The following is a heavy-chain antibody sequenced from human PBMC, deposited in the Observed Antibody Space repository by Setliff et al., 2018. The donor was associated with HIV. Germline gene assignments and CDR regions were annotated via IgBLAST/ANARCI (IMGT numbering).Heavy chain of an antibody. D-gene: IGHD2-15*01. Sequence: GGSLRLSCAASGFTFSSYWMHWVRQAPGKGLVWVSRLNTDGSSTKYADSVKGRFTISRDNAKNTLYLQMNSLRAEDTAVYYCARDPAVVIPGYFDLWGRGTLVTVSS. V-gene: IGHV3-74*03. J-gene: IGHJ2*01. CDR3: ARDPAVVIPGYFDL. CDR1: GFTFSSYW. CDR2: LNTDGSST.